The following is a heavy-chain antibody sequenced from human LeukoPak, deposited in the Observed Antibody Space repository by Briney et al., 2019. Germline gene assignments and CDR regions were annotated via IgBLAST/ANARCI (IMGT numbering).Heavy chain of an antibody. D-gene: IGHD3-22*01. CDR2: ISYDGSNK. Sequence: GGSLRLSCAASGFTFSSYAMHGVRQAPGKGLEWVAVISYDGSNKYYADSVKGRFTISRDNSKNTLYLQMNSLRAEDTAVYYCARDPDSSGYYSLYFDYWGQGTLVTVSS. CDR3: ARDPDSSGYYSLYFDY. CDR1: GFTFSSYA. V-gene: IGHV3-30-3*01. J-gene: IGHJ4*02.